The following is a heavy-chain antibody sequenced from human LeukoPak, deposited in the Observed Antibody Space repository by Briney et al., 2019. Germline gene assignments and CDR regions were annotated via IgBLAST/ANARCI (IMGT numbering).Heavy chain of an antibody. D-gene: IGHD2-2*01. CDR3: ARRLTQYDCFDP. V-gene: IGHV6-1*01. J-gene: IGHJ5*02. CDR1: GDSVPSNSVT. Sequence: SQTLSLTCAISGDSVPSNSVTWNWIRQSPSRGLEWLGRTYYRSTWYNDYAVSVRGRITVNPDTSKNQFSLHLNSVTPEDTAVYHCARRLTQYDCFDPWGQGILVTVSS. CDR2: TYYRSTWYN.